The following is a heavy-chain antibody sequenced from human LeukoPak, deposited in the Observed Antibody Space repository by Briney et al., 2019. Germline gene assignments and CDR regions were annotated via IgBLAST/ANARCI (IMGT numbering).Heavy chain of an antibody. CDR1: GGSFSGYY. V-gene: IGHV4-34*01. J-gene: IGHJ6*02. Sequence: SETLSLTCAVYGGSFSGYYWSWIRQPPGKGLEWIGEIDHSGSTNYNPSLKSRVTISVDTSKNQFSLKLSSVTAADTAVYYCARGIPLDVWGQGTTVTVSS. CDR3: ARGIPLDV. CDR2: IDHSGST.